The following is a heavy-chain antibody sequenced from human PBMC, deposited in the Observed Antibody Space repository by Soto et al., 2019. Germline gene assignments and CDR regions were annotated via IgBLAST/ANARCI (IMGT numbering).Heavy chain of an antibody. D-gene: IGHD2-15*01. V-gene: IGHV1-69*01. CDR3: ARRSVSHSNAFDF. J-gene: IGHJ3*01. CDR2: FIPIIGGG. CDR1: GGPFRNLA. Sequence: QVQLVQSGAEVKKPGSSVKVSCKASGGPFRNLAINWVRQAPGHGLEWMGGFIPIIGGGINAQKFQGRVTITSDESTSTAYMELSSLKSEDTAMYFCARRSVSHSNAFDFWGQGTMGTVSS.